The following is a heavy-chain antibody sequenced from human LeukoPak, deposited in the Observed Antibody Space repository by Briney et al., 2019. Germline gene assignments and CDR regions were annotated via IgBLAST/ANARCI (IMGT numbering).Heavy chain of an antibody. Sequence: PGGSLRLSCAASGFTFSSYAMSWVRQAPGKGLEWVSAISGSGGSTYYADSVKGRFTISRDNSKNTLYLQMNSLRAEDTAVYYCAGGPMARGVMRTYFDYWGQGTLVTVSS. J-gene: IGHJ4*02. CDR1: GFTFSSYA. CDR3: AGGPMARGVMRTYFDY. V-gene: IGHV3-23*01. D-gene: IGHD3-10*01. CDR2: ISGSGGST.